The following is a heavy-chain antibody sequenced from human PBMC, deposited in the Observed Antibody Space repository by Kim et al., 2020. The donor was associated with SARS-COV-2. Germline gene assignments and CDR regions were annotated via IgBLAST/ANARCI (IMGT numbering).Heavy chain of an antibody. Sequence: SETLSLTCTVSGGSISSYYWSWIRQPPGKGLEWIGYIYYSGSTNYNPSLKSRVTISVDTSKNQFSLKLSSVTAADTAVYYCARVPAIPRGTQKYSGSYWGSWCAFDIWGQGTMVTVSS. CDR2: IYYSGST. V-gene: IGHV4-59*01. CDR1: GGSISSYY. J-gene: IGHJ3*02. D-gene: IGHD1-26*01. CDR3: ARVPAIPRGTQKYSGSYWGSWCAFDI.